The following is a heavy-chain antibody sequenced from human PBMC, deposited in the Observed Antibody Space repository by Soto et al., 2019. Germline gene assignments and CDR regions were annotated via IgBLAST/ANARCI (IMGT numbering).Heavy chain of an antibody. CDR2: IYYSGST. J-gene: IGHJ4*02. V-gene: IGHV4-59*01. D-gene: IGHD3-9*01. CDR3: ERATYDILTGYRKYYFDY. CDR1: GGSISSYD. Sequence: PSETMSLTCTVSGGSISSYDWSWIRKPTGKGLEWIGYIYYSGSTNYNPSLKSRVTISVDTSKNQFSLKLSSVTAADTAVYYCERATYDILTGYRKYYFDYWGQGTLVTVSS.